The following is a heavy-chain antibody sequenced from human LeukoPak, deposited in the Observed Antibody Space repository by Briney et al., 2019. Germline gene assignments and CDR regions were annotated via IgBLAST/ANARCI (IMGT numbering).Heavy chain of an antibody. J-gene: IGHJ4*02. V-gene: IGHV3-30*18. CDR3: AKDRYSYAFEYSDS. D-gene: IGHD5-18*01. CDR1: GFTFSSYG. CDR2: ISNDGSKK. Sequence: GGSLRLSCAASGFTFSSYGMHWVRQAPGKGLDWVAVISNDGSKKYYADSVKGRFTISRDNSKNTLSLQVSSLRTEDTAVYYCAKDRYSYAFEYSDSWGQGTLVTISS.